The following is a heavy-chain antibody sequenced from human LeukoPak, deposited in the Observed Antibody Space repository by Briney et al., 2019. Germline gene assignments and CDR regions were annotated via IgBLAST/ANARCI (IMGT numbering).Heavy chain of an antibody. V-gene: IGHV1-24*01. CDR3: ATTQYNWNDLDY. D-gene: IGHD1-20*01. CDR2: FDPEDGET. Sequence: ASVKVSCKVSGYTLTELSMHWVRQAPGKGLEWMGGFDPEDGETIYAQKFQGRVTMTEDTSTDTAYMELSSLRSEDTAVYYCATTQYNWNDLDYWGQGTLVTVSS. CDR1: GYTLTELS. J-gene: IGHJ4*02.